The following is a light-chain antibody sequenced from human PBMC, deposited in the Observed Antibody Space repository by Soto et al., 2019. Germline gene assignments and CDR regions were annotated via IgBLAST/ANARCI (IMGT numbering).Light chain of an antibody. J-gene: IGLJ1*01. CDR1: SSNIGAGYD. CDR2: GNS. Sequence: QPVLTQPPSGSGAPGQRVTISCTGSSSNIGAGYDVHWYQQLPGTAPKRLIYGNSNRPSGVPDRFSGSKSGTSASLAITGLQAEDEADYYCQSYDSSLRGVVGTGTKVTV. CDR3: QSYDSSLRGV. V-gene: IGLV1-40*01.